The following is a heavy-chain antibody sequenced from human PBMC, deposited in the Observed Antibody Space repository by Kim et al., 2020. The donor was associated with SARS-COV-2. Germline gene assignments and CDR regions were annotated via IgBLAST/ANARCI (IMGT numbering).Heavy chain of an antibody. J-gene: IGHJ4*02. V-gene: IGHV4-31*02. CDR3: ARGRITIFGVVTEFDY. Sequence: LKGRVTITVDTSKSQFSLKLSSVTAADTAVYYCARGRITIFGVVTEFDYWGQGTLVTVSS. D-gene: IGHD3-3*01.